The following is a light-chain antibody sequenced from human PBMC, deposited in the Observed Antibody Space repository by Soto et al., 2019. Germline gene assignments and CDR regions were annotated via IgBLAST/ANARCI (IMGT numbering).Light chain of an antibody. J-gene: IGKJ1*01. Sequence: EIVLPPSPGTLSLSPGESATLSCRASQSISSTFLAWYQHKPGQAPRVLIYGASRGATGIPARFSGSGSGTDFTLTINRLEPEDFAVYYCQQYESSWTFGQGTKVE. CDR2: GAS. CDR3: QQYESSWT. CDR1: QSISSTF. V-gene: IGKV3-20*01.